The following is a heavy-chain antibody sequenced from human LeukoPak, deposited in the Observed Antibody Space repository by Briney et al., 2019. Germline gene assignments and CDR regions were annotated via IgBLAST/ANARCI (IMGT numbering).Heavy chain of an antibody. Sequence: PGGSLRLSCTASGFTFSSYAMSWVRQAPGEGLKWVSAITGGGGSTYYSDSVKGRFTISRDNSRNTLYLQMNSLRAEDTALYYCAKGSTATGYEHWGQGSLVTVSS. CDR1: GFTFSSYA. CDR3: AKGSTATGYEH. CDR2: ITGGGGST. D-gene: IGHD1-1*01. J-gene: IGHJ1*01. V-gene: IGHV3-23*01.